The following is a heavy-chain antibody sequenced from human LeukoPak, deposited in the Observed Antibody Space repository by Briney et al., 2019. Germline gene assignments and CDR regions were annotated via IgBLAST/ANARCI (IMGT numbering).Heavy chain of an antibody. J-gene: IGHJ1*01. CDR1: GFTFSSYS. D-gene: IGHD3-22*01. Sequence: GGSLRLSCAASGFTFSSYSMNWVRQAPGKGLEWVSYISSSSSTIYYADSVKGRFTISRDNAKNSLYLQMNSLRAEDTAVYYCARDVFRFGDSSGYYPPTHWGQGTLVTVSS. V-gene: IGHV3-48*04. CDR2: ISSSSSTI. CDR3: ARDVFRFGDSSGYYPPTH.